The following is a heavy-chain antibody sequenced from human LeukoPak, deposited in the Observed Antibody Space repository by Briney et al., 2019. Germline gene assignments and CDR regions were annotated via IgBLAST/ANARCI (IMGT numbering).Heavy chain of an antibody. CDR3: AKDAGVRGVITPIDY. J-gene: IGHJ4*02. Sequence: GGSLRLSCTVSGFTVSSNSMSWVRQAPGKGLEWVSFIYSGGNTHNSDSVKGRFTISRDNSKNTLYLQMISLRAEDTAVYYCAKDAGVRGVITPIDYWGQGTLVTVSS. D-gene: IGHD3-10*01. V-gene: IGHV3-53*05. CDR2: IYSGGNT. CDR1: GFTVSSNS.